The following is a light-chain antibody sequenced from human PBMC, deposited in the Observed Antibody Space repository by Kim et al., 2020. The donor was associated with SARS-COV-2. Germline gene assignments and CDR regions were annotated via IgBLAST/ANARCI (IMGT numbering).Light chain of an antibody. CDR3: QQYGSSPRT. Sequence: EIVLTQSPGTLSLSPGERVTLSCRASQSVSSSYLAWYQQKPGQAPRLLIYGASRRATGIPDRFSGSGSGTDFTLTISRLEPEDFAVYYCQQYGSSPRTFGQGTKVDIK. J-gene: IGKJ1*01. V-gene: IGKV3-20*01. CDR1: QSVSSSY. CDR2: GAS.